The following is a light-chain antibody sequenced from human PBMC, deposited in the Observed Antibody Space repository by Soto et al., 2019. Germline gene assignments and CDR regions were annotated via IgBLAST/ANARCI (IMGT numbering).Light chain of an antibody. CDR1: SSDVGAYSY. CDR3: FSFTTSYTHV. CDR2: EVN. V-gene: IGLV2-14*01. J-gene: IGLJ1*01. Sequence: QSALTQPASVSGSPGQSITISCTGTSSDVGAYSYVSWFQQHPGKAPKLIISEVNNRPSGVSNRFSGSKSGNAASLTISGLQAEDEADYFCFSFTTSYTHVFGTGTQLTVL.